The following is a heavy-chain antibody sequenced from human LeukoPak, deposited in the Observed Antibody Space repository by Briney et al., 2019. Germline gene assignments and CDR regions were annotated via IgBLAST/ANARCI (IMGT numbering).Heavy chain of an antibody. CDR2: ISGSAFST. CDR1: GFTFSTYA. J-gene: IGHJ4*02. V-gene: IGHV3-23*01. Sequence: GGSLRLSCAASGFTFSTYALSWVRQAPGKGLEWVSSISGSAFSTYYADSVKGRFTISRDNSNNTLYLQMNSLRAEDTAVYYCAKDPYTYYYDSSGYNFDYWGQGTLATVSS. D-gene: IGHD3-22*01. CDR3: AKDPYTYYYDSSGYNFDY.